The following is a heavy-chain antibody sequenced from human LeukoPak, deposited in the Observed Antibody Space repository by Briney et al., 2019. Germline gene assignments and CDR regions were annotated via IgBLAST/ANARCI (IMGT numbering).Heavy chain of an antibody. CDR1: GGTFSSYA. Sequence: ASVKVSCKASGGTFSSYAISWVRQAPGQGLEWMGGIIPIFGTANYAQKFQGRVTITADESTSTAYMELSSLRSEDTAVYYCARGDYGDYLSQFDYWGQGTLVTVSS. J-gene: IGHJ4*02. D-gene: IGHD4-17*01. CDR2: IIPIFGTA. V-gene: IGHV1-69*13. CDR3: ARGDYGDYLSQFDY.